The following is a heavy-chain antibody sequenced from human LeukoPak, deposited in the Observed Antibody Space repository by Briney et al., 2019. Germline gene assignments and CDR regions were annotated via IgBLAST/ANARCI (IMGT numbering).Heavy chain of an antibody. D-gene: IGHD3-10*02. CDR3: AELGITMIGDV. Sequence: GGSLRLSCAASGFTFSSYEMNWVRQAPGKGLEWVSYISSSGSTIYYADSVKARFTISRDNAKNSLYLQMNSLRAEDTTVYYCAELGITMIGDVWGKGTTVTISS. V-gene: IGHV3-48*03. CDR2: ISSSGSTI. J-gene: IGHJ6*04. CDR1: GFTFSSYE.